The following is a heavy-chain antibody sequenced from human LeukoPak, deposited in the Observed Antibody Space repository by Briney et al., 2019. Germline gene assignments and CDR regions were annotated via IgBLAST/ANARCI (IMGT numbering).Heavy chain of an antibody. J-gene: IGHJ5*02. V-gene: IGHV7-4-1*02. CDR2: INTNTGNP. CDR3: ARDQAADPNWFDP. Sequence: ASVKVSCKASGYSFRSYAINWVRQAPGQGPEWMGWINTNTGNPTYAQGFTGRFVFSLDTSVSTAYLQISSLKAEDTAVYYCARDQAADPNWFDPWGQGTLVTVSP. CDR1: GYSFRSYA. D-gene: IGHD6-13*01.